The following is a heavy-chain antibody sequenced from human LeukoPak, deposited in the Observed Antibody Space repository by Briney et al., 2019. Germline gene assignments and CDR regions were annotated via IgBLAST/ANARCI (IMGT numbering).Heavy chain of an antibody. J-gene: IGHJ4*02. D-gene: IGHD5-12*01. CDR2: INGDGSNT. V-gene: IGHV3-74*01. CDR1: GLTLSSYW. Sequence: GGSLRLSCAASGLTLSSYWMHWVRQAPGKGLVWVSRINGDGSNTTYADSVKGRFTISRDNAKNTLYLQMNSLRTEDTAVYYCTKELGYDFPDWGQGTLVTVSS. CDR3: TKELGYDFPD.